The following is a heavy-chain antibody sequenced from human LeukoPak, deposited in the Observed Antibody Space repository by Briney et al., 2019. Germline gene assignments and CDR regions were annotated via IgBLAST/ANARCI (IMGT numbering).Heavy chain of an antibody. Sequence: GGSLRLSCAASGFTFSSYAMHWVRQAPGKGLEWVAVISYDGSNKYYADSVKGRFTISRDNSKNTLYLQMNSLRAEDTAVYYCARDFEWFDIYYYMVVWGKATTVTVSS. V-gene: IGHV3-30*04. CDR1: GFTFSSYA. CDR2: ISYDGSNK. J-gene: IGHJ6*03. CDR3: ARDFEWFDIYYYMVV. D-gene: IGHD3-3*01.